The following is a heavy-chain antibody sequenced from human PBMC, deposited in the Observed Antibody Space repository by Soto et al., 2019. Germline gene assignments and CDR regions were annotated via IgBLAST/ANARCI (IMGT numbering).Heavy chain of an antibody. D-gene: IGHD3-22*01. CDR2: IIPIFGTA. Sequence: SVKVSCKASGGTFSSYAISWVRQAPGQGLEWMGGIIPIFGTANYAQKFQGRVTITADESTSTAYMELSSLRSEDTAVYYCARAPLNYYDSSGYYFNRFAPWAQGSLVTISS. CDR1: GGTFSSYA. J-gene: IGHJ5*02. CDR3: ARAPLNYYDSSGYYFNRFAP. V-gene: IGHV1-69*13.